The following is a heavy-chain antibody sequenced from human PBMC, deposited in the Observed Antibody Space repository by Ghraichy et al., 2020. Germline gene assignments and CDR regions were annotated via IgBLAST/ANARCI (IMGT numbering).Heavy chain of an antibody. J-gene: IGHJ4*02. Sequence: GGSLRLSCAASGFTFSSYAMSWVRQAPGKGLEWVSAISGSGGSTYYADSVKGRFTISRDNSKNTLYLQMNSLRAEDTAVYYWAREEEFIRRYFDYWGQGTLVTVSS. CDR2: ISGSGGST. D-gene: IGHD3-10*01. V-gene: IGHV3-23*01. CDR1: GFTFSSYA. CDR3: AREEEFIRRYFDY.